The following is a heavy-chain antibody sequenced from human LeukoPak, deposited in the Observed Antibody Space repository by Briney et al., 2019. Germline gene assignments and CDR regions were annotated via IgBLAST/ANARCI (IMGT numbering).Heavy chain of an antibody. CDR3: ARVRCSGGSCYHGFDP. Sequence: SGTLSLTCAISGGSISSSHWWSWVRQPPGKGLEWIGEIYHSGSTNYNPSLKSRVTISVDKSKNQFSLKLSSVTAADTAVYYCARVRCSGGSCYHGFDPWGQGTLVTVSS. J-gene: IGHJ5*02. CDR2: IYHSGST. D-gene: IGHD2-15*01. V-gene: IGHV4-4*02. CDR1: GGSISSSHW.